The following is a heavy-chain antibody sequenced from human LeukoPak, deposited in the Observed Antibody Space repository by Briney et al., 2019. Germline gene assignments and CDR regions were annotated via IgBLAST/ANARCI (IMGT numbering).Heavy chain of an antibody. D-gene: IGHD1-26*01. Sequence: GGSLRLSCAASGFTFSSYSMNWVRQAPGKGLEWVSYISSSSSTIYYADSVKGRFTISRDNAKNSLYLQMNSLRAEDTAVYYCARAMRWERKNYYYYGMDVWGQGTTATVSS. CDR1: GFTFSSYS. CDR3: ARAMRWERKNYYYYGMDV. J-gene: IGHJ6*02. V-gene: IGHV3-48*04. CDR2: ISSSSSTI.